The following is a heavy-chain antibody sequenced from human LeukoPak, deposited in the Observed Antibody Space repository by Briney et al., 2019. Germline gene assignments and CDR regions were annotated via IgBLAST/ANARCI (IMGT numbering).Heavy chain of an antibody. D-gene: IGHD6-19*01. Sequence: GESLRLSCAASGVNFDDYAMHWVRQSPGTGLEWVAGVNWDRRSMAYADSVRGRFTISRDHAKNPLYLQVNSLRPEDTALDYLSKVPSRSIWWTPQWPFDMWGQGTMVTVSS. CDR3: SKVPSRSIWWTPQWPFDM. CDR1: GVNFDDYA. V-gene: IGHV3-9*01. CDR2: VNWDRRSM. J-gene: IGHJ3*02.